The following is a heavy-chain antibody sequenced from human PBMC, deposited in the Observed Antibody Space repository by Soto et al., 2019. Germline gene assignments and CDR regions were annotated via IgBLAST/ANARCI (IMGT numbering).Heavy chain of an antibody. D-gene: IGHD3-16*01. V-gene: IGHV3-9*01. J-gene: IGHJ3*02. CDR1: GFTFDDYA. Sequence: EVQLVESGGGLVQPGRSLRLSCAASGFTFDDYAMHWVRQAPGKGLEWVSGISWNSGSIGYADSVKGRFTISRDNAKNSLYLQMNSLRAKETALYYCANGLLPTFGRDAFDIGGQGTMVTVSS. CDR3: ANGLLPTFGRDAFDI. CDR2: ISWNSGSI.